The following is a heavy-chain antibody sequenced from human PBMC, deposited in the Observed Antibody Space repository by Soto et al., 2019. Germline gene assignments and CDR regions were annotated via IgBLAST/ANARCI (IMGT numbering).Heavy chain of an antibody. Sequence: CESLKIACKGSGYTLTGYWIGWERQMPGKGREWMGSINPGDSDTRCSPSFQGQVTLSVDKSIGTAYLRWSSLKASDTAIYYCARLGEGYYYAMGVWGQGTTVTVSS. V-gene: IGHV5-51*01. CDR3: ARLGEGYYYAMGV. CDR1: GYTLTGYW. J-gene: IGHJ6*02. D-gene: IGHD3-16*01. CDR2: INPGDSDT.